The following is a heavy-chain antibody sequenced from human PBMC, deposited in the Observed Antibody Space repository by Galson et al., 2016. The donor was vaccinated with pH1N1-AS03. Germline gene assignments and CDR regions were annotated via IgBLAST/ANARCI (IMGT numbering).Heavy chain of an antibody. V-gene: IGHV4-34*01. J-gene: IGHJ4*02. D-gene: IGHD1-26*01. CDR3: ARKRYYANFDY. CDR1: GGSFSGYY. Sequence: ETLSLPCAVYGGSFSGYYWSWIRQSPGKGLEWIGEINDSGSTNYNPSLKSRVTISINTSKIQFSLNLSSVTAADTAVYYCARKRYYANFDYWGQGTLVIVSS. CDR2: INDSGST.